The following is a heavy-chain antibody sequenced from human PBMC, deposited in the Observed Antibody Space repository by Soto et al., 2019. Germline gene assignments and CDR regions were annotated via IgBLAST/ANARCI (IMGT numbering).Heavy chain of an antibody. V-gene: IGHV3-21*06. Sequence: GGSLRLSCAASGFTFTRYSMNWVRQAPGKGLGWVSSISSTTNYIYYGDSMKGRFTISRDNAKNSLYLEMNSLRAEDTAVYYCARESEDLTSSFDSWGQGTLVTVSS. CDR2: ISSTTNYI. CDR1: GFTFTRYS. J-gene: IGHJ4*02. CDR3: ARESEDLTSSFDS.